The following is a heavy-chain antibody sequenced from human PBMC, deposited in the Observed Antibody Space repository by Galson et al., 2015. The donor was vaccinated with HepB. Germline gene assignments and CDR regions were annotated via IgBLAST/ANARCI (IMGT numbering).Heavy chain of an antibody. Sequence: SVKVSCKASGYTFTSYGINWVRQAPGRGLEWMGWISAYNGNTNYAQKLQGRVTMTTDTSTSTAYMELRSLRSDDTAVYYCARDHTVTTWGSNYYYYGIDVWGQGTTVTVSS. D-gene: IGHD4-17*01. CDR1: GYTFTSYG. CDR2: ISAYNGNT. V-gene: IGHV1-18*01. J-gene: IGHJ6*02. CDR3: ARDHTVTTWGSNYYYYGIDV.